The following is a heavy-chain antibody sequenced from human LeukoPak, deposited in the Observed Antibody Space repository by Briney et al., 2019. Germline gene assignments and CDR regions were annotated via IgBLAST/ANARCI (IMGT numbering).Heavy chain of an antibody. J-gene: IGHJ6*02. D-gene: IGHD3-10*01. CDR1: GASISTDGYY. Sequence: SETLSLTCAVSGASISTDGYYWTWIRQPPGGGLEWIGYIYYTGSIDYNPSLKSRLTISLDKSKNQFSLKLSSVTAADTAIYYCASDLSYYFGSGTSALDVWGQGTAVTVSS. CDR2: IYYTGSI. V-gene: IGHV4-31*11. CDR3: ASDLSYYFGSGTSALDV.